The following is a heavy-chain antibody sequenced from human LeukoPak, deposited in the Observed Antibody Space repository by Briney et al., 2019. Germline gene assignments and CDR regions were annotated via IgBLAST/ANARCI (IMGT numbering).Heavy chain of an antibody. J-gene: IGHJ4*02. D-gene: IGHD2-21*02. Sequence: SETLSLTCAVYGGSFSGYYWSWIRQPPGKGLEWIGEINHSGSTNYNPSLKSRVTISVDTSKNQFSLKLSSVTAADTAVYYCARGKGATYCGGDCYGLDYWGQGTLVTVSS. CDR2: INHSGST. V-gene: IGHV4-34*01. CDR1: GGSFSGYY. CDR3: ARGKGATYCGGDCYGLDY.